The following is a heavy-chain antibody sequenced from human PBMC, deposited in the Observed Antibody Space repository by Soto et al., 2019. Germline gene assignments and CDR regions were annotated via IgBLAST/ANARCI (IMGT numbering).Heavy chain of an antibody. J-gene: IGHJ6*03. D-gene: IGHD2-15*01. CDR2: ISSSSSYI. Sequence: GGSLRLSCAASGFTFSSYSMNWVRQAPGKGLEWVSSISSSSSYIYYADSVKGRFTISRDNAKNSLYLQMNSLRAEDTAVYYCARAQDIVVVVAATWGYYYYMDVWGKGTTVTVSS. CDR3: ARAQDIVVVVAATWGYYYYMDV. CDR1: GFTFSSYS. V-gene: IGHV3-21*01.